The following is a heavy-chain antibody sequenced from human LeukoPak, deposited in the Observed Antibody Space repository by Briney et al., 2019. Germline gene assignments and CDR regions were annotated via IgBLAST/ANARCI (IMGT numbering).Heavy chain of an antibody. CDR2: ISGSGGST. D-gene: IGHD3-22*01. V-gene: IGHV3-23*01. CDR3: AKSSGYFHDAFDI. J-gene: IGHJ3*02. CDR1: GFTFSSYG. Sequence: GGSLRLSCAASGFTFSSYGMSWVRQAPGKGLEWVSAISGSGGSTYYADSVKGRFTISRDNSKNTLYLQMNSLRAEDTAVYYCAKSSGYFHDAFDIWGQGTMATVSS.